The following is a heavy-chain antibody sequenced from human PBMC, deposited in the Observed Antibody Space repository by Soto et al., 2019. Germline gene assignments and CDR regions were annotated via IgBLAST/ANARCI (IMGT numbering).Heavy chain of an antibody. CDR1: GGTFSSYA. D-gene: IGHD2-2*02. V-gene: IGHV1-69*06. J-gene: IGHJ6*02. CDR2: IIPIFGTA. CDR3: ARGIDCSSTSCYNYDYYGMDV. Sequence: PGPQVKVSCKASGGTFSSYAIIWVRQAPGQGLEWMGGIIPIFGTANYAQKFQGRVTITADKSTSTAYMELSSLRSEDTAVYYCARGIDCSSTSCYNYDYYGMDVWGQGTTVTVYS.